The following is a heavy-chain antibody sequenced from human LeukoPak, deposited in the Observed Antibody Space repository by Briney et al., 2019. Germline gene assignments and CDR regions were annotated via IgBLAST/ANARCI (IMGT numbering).Heavy chain of an antibody. J-gene: IGHJ6*03. V-gene: IGHV1-46*01. CDR3: ARESYSSSWYYYYYYMDV. CDR1: GYTFTSYY. CDR2: INPSGGST. Sequence: ASVKVSCKASGYTFTSYYMHWVRQAPGQGLEWMGIINPSGGSTSYAQKFQGRVTMTRDMSTSTVYMELSSLRSEDTAVYYCARESYSSSWYYYYYYMDVWGKGTTVTISS. D-gene: IGHD6-13*01.